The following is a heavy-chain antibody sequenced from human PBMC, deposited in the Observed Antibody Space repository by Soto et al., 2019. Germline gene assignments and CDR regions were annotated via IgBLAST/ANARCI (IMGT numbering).Heavy chain of an antibody. V-gene: IGHV4-31*03. Sequence: NPSETLSLTCTVSDGSIGSGGYYWSWIRQHPGKGLEWIGYISDSGRTYYNPSLKSRVTISEDTSKNQFSLRLRSVTAADTAVYFCARNDSGRNNFDYWGQGTLVTVSS. CDR2: ISDSGRT. CDR1: DGSIGSGGYY. CDR3: ARNDSGRNNFDY. J-gene: IGHJ4*02. D-gene: IGHD3-10*01.